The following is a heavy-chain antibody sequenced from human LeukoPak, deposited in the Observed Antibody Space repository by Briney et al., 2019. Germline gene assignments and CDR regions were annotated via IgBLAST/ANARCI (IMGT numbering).Heavy chain of an antibody. Sequence: GGSLRLSCAASGLTSSSYAMHWVRQAPGKGLEWVAGISYDGSNKYYADSVKGRFTISRDNSKNTLFLQMSSLRAEDTAVYYCVMAGLGSGTYYYFDYWGQGTLVTVSS. D-gene: IGHD1-26*01. CDR3: VMAGLGSGTYYYFDY. J-gene: IGHJ4*02. CDR1: GLTSSSYA. V-gene: IGHV3-30-3*01. CDR2: ISYDGSNK.